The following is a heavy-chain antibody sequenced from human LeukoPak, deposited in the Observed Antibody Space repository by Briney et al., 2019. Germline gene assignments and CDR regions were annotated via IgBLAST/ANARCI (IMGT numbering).Heavy chain of an antibody. Sequence: PGGSLRLSCAASGFTFSSYWMSWVRQAPGKGLEWVAVISYDGSNKYYADSVKGRFTISRDNSKNTLYLQMNSLRAEDTAVYYCAKNWPLLDVVVIAIRRFDYWGQGTLVTVSS. CDR2: ISYDGSNK. V-gene: IGHV3-30*18. D-gene: IGHD2-21*01. CDR1: GFTFSSYW. CDR3: AKNWPLLDVVVIAIRRFDY. J-gene: IGHJ4*02.